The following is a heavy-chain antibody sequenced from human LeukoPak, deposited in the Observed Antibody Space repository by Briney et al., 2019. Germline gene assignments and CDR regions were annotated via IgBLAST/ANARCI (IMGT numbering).Heavy chain of an antibody. CDR2: IPYDGSNK. J-gene: IGHJ4*02. V-gene: IGHV3-30-3*01. CDR1: GFTFSSYA. Sequence: GRSLRLSCAASGFTFSSYAMHWVRQAPGKGLEWVAVIPYDGSNKYYADSVKGRFTISRDNSKNTLYLQMNSLRAEDTAVYYCARSIAVAGKLPYYFDYWGQGTLVTVSS. D-gene: IGHD6-19*01. CDR3: ARSIAVAGKLPYYFDY.